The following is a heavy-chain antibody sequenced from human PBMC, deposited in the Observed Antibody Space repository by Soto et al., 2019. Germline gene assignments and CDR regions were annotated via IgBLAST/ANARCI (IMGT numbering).Heavy chain of an antibody. J-gene: IGHJ6*02. V-gene: IGHV3-23*01. Sequence: EVQLLESGGGLVQPGGSLRLSCAASGFTFSSYAMSWVRQAPGKGLEWVSAISGSGGSTYYADSVKGRFTISRDNSKNTLYLQMDSLRAEDTAVYYCAKSGGYYYYGMDVWGQGTTVTVSS. CDR3: AKSGGYYYYGMDV. CDR1: GFTFSSYA. D-gene: IGHD1-26*01. CDR2: ISGSGGST.